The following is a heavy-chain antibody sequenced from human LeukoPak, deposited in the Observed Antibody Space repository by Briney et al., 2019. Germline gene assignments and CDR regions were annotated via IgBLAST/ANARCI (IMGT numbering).Heavy chain of an antibody. CDR2: ISAYNGNT. CDR1: SYTFTSYG. J-gene: IGHJ5*02. Sequence: ASVKVSCKASSYTFTSYGISWVRQAPGQGLEWMGWISAYNGNTKYAQRLQGRVTMTTDTSTSTAYMELRSLRSDDTAVYYCARSYGDYEYWFDPWGQGTLVTVSS. CDR3: ARSYGDYEYWFDP. V-gene: IGHV1-18*01. D-gene: IGHD4-17*01.